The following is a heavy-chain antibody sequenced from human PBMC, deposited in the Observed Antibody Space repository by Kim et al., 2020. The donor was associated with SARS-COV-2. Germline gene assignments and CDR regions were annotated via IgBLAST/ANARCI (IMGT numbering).Heavy chain of an antibody. CDR3: TRETATGYFDY. V-gene: IGHV3-30*10. Sequence: TESVKGRFTISRDNSKDTLYVQMDSLRAEDTAVYYCTRETATGYFDYWGQGTLVTVSS. D-gene: IGHD5-18*01. J-gene: IGHJ4*02.